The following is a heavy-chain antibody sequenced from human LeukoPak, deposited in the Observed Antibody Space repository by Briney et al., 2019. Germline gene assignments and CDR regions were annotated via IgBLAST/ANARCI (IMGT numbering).Heavy chain of an antibody. D-gene: IGHD6-19*01. Sequence: PGGSLRLSCAASGFTFSTYAITWLRQGPGKGLEWVSSIRPDGDRTYYANSVRGRFTISRDNSKDTVYLQINGLRVEDTAVYYCAREQSGARGWYTVDYWGQGTLV. CDR3: AREQSGARGWYTVDY. CDR2: IRPDGDRT. J-gene: IGHJ4*02. CDR1: GFTFSTYA. V-gene: IGHV3-23*01.